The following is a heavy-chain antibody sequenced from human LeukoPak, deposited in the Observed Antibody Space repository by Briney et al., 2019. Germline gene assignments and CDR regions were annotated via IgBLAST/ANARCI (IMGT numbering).Heavy chain of an antibody. CDR1: GYSISSGYY. CDR2: IYYSGST. CDR3: ARDAYYYDSSGSP. D-gene: IGHD3-22*01. Sequence: PSETLSLTCAVSGYSISSGYYWGWIRQPPGKGLEWIGSIYYSGSTYYNPSLESRVTISVDTSKNQFSLKLSSVTAADTAVYYFARDAYYYDSSGSPWGQGTLVTVSS. J-gene: IGHJ5*02. V-gene: IGHV4-38-2*02.